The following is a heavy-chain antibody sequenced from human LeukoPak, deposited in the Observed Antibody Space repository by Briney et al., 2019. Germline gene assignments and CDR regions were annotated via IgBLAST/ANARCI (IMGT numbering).Heavy chain of an antibody. V-gene: IGHV4-59*01. CDR2: IYYSEST. J-gene: IGHJ4*02. Sequence: SETLSLTCTVSGGSISSYYWSWIRQPPGKGLEWIGYIYYSESTNYNPSLKSRVTISVDTSKNQFSLKLSSVTAADTAVYYCARGVGDYGDYWSDYWGQGTLVTVSS. CDR1: GGSISSYY. CDR3: ARGVGDYGDYWSDY. D-gene: IGHD4-17*01.